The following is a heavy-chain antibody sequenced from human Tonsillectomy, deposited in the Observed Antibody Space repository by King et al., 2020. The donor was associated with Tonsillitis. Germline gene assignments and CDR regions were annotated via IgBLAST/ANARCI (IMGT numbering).Heavy chain of an antibody. Sequence: VQLVESGGGLVQPGRSLRLSCTASGFTFGDYAMSWVRQAPGKGLEWVGFIRSKAYGGTTEYAASVKGRFTISRDDLKSIAYLPMNSLKTEDTAVYYCTRTVAGNFDYWGQGTLVTVSS. CDR2: IRSKAYGGTT. V-gene: IGHV3-49*04. CDR1: GFTFGDYA. D-gene: IGHD6-19*01. J-gene: IGHJ4*02. CDR3: TRTVAGNFDY.